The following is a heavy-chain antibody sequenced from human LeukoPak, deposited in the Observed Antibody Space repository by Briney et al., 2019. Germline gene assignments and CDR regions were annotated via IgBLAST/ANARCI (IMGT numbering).Heavy chain of an antibody. J-gene: IGHJ6*03. V-gene: IGHV1-69*04. CDR3: ARIWGGLEYSSSSRKGMDV. CDR1: GGTFSSYA. CDR2: IIPILGIA. Sequence: SVNVSCTASGGTFSSYAISWVRQAPGQGLEWMGRIIPILGIANYAQKFQGRVTITADESTSTAYMELSSLRSEDTAVYYCARIWGGLEYSSSSRKGMDVWGKGTTVTVSS. D-gene: IGHD6-6*01.